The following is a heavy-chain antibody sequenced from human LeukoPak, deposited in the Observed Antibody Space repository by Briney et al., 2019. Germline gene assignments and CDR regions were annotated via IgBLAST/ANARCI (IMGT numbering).Heavy chain of an antibody. CDR3: ARGTWNLDY. CDR1: GDSVSSKGAS. CDR2: TYSRSKWFN. D-gene: IGHD1-1*01. V-gene: IGHV6-1*01. Sequence: SQTLSLTCAISGDSVSSKGASWNWNRQCPSRGLEWLGRTYSRSKWFNDYAVSVKTRITVTPDTSKNQYSMHLTSVTPADTDVYYCARGTWNLDYWGQGTLVTVSS. J-gene: IGHJ4*02.